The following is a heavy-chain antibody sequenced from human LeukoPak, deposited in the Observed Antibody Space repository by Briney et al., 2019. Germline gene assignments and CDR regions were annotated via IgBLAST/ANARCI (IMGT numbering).Heavy chain of an antibody. CDR2: ISGSGGST. J-gene: IGHJ4*02. D-gene: IGHD3-3*01. CDR3: AKNTIFADFFDY. V-gene: IGHV3-23*01. CDR1: GVTFSSYA. Sequence: GGSLRLSCAASGVTFSSYAMSWVRQAPGRGLEWVSTISGSGGSTFYADSVKGRFTISRHNSKNTPYLQMNSLRAEDTAVYYCAKNTIFADFFDYWGQGTLVTVSS.